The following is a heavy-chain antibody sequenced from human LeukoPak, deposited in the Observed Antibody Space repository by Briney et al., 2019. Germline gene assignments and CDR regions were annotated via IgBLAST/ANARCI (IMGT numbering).Heavy chain of an antibody. Sequence: PGGSLRLSCAASGFTFSSYGINWVRQAPGKGLEWVGGFDPEDGETIYAQKFQGRVTMTEDTSTDTAYMELSSLRSEDTAVYYCATSVIYYDILTGYYHAFDIWGQGTMVTVSS. CDR3: ATSVIYYDILTGYYHAFDI. CDR2: FDPEDGET. J-gene: IGHJ3*02. V-gene: IGHV1-24*01. D-gene: IGHD3-9*01. CDR1: GFTFSSYG.